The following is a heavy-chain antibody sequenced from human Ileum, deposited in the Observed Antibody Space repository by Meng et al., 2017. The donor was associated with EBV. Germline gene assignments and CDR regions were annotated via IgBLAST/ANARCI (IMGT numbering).Heavy chain of an antibody. CDR1: GYTFTGYY. CDR2: INGNSGGT. CDR3: ARDQYYASGTKDY. V-gene: IGHV1-2*06. J-gene: IGHJ4*02. D-gene: IGHD3-10*01. Sequence: QGQLVQSGAEVKNPGASVKVSCKASGYTFTGYYIHWVRQAPGQGLEWMGRINGNSGGTDYARKFRGRVTMTRDTSISTAYMELSGLRSDDTAIYYCARDQYYASGTKDYWGQGTLVTVSS.